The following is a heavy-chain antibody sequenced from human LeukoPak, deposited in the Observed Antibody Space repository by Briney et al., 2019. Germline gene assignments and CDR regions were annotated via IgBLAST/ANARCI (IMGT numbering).Heavy chain of an antibody. J-gene: IGHJ4*02. CDR2: LHYSGTP. Sequence: SETLSLTCTVSDDSISTNSYYWTWLRQPPGKGLEWVASLHYSGTPYYSPSLSSRISIFVDTSKRQFSLQVRSVTASHTAMYYCSRGDDSYKQGNFWGQGTLVTVSS. D-gene: IGHD5-24*01. CDR3: SRGDDSYKQGNF. V-gene: IGHV4-39*01. CDR1: DDSISTNSYY.